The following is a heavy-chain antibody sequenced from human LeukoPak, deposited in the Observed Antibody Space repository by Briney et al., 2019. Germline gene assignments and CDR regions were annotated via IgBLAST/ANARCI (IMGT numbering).Heavy chain of an antibody. J-gene: IGHJ6*03. CDR1: GYTFTSYY. D-gene: IGHD3-10*01. CDR3: ARGREGRYYYYMDV. V-gene: IGHV1-69*06. Sequence: SVKVSCKASGYTFTSYYMHWVRQAPGQGLEWMGGIIPIFGTANYAQKFQGRVTITADKSTSTAYMELSSLSSEDTAVYDCARGREGRYYYYMDVWGKGTTVTISS. CDR2: IIPIFGTA.